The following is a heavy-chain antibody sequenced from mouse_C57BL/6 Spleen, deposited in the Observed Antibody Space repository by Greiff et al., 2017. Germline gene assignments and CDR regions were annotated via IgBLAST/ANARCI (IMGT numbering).Heavy chain of an antibody. Sequence: QVQLKQPGAELVKPGASVKLSCKASGYTFTSYWMHWVKQRPGQGLEWIGMIHPNSGSTNYNEKFKSKATLTVDKSSSTAYMQLSSLTSEDSAVYYCARWGSSYVDYFDYWGQGTTLTVSS. D-gene: IGHD1-1*01. CDR1: GYTFTSYW. J-gene: IGHJ2*01. V-gene: IGHV1-64*01. CDR2: IHPNSGST. CDR3: ARWGSSYVDYFDY.